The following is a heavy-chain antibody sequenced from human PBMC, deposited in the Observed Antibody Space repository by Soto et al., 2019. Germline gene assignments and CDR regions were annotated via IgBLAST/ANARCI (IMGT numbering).Heavy chain of an antibody. Sequence: GESLKISCKGSGYSFTSYWIGWVRQMPGKGLEWMGIIYPGDSDTRYSPSFQGQVTISADKSISTAYLQWSSLKASDTAMYYCARLGNSGYDYYYYYGMDVWGQGTTVTVSS. CDR2: IYPGDSDT. D-gene: IGHD5-12*01. V-gene: IGHV5-51*01. CDR1: GYSFTSYW. CDR3: ARLGNSGYDYYYYYGMDV. J-gene: IGHJ6*02.